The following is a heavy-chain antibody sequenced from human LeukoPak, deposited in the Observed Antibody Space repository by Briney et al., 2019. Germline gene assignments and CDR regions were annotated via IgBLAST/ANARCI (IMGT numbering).Heavy chain of an antibody. D-gene: IGHD3-3*01. V-gene: IGHV3-48*01. J-gene: IGHJ3*02. CDR3: ARGRGRFLEWLSDAFDI. Sequence: GGSLRLSCAACGFTFSSYSMNWVRQAPGKGLEWVSYISSSSSTIYYADSVKGRFTISRDNAKNSLYLQMNSLRAEDTAVYYCARGRGRFLEWLSDAFDIWGQGTMVTVSS. CDR1: GFTFSSYS. CDR2: ISSSSSTI.